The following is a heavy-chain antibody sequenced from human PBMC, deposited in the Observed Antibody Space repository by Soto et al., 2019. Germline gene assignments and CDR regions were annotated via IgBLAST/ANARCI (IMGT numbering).Heavy chain of an antibody. J-gene: IGHJ4*02. CDR3: ARTHDYYDFWSGYPTPELPFDY. Sequence: SGPTLVNPTQTLTLTCTFSGFSLSTSGMCVSWIRQPPGKALEWLALIDWDDDKYYSTSLKTRLTISKDTSKNQVVLTMTNMDPVDTATYYCARTHDYYDFWSGYPTPELPFDYWGQGTLVTVSS. D-gene: IGHD3-3*01. CDR1: GFSLSTSGMC. V-gene: IGHV2-70*01. CDR2: IDWDDDK.